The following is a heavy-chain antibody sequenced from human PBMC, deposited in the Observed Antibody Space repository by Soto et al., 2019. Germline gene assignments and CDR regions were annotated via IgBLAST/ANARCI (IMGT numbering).Heavy chain of an antibody. CDR3: ARHQQWLVLVFAY. D-gene: IGHD6-19*01. Sequence: SETLSLTCAVYGGSFSGYYWSWIRQPPGKGLEWIGEINHSGSTNYNPSLKSRVTISVDTSKNQFSLKLSSVTAADTAVYYCARHQQWLVLVFAYSGQGTLVPVSS. CDR1: GGSFSGYY. CDR2: INHSGST. J-gene: IGHJ4*02. V-gene: IGHV4-34*01.